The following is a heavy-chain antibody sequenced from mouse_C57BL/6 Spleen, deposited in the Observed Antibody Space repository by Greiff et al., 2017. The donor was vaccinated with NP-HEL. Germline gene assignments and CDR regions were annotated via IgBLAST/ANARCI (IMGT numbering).Heavy chain of an antibody. CDR1: GYSFTDYN. J-gene: IGHJ4*01. CDR2: INPNYGTT. V-gene: IGHV1-39*01. D-gene: IGHD2-1*01. CDR3: ANRRGNYGNYYAMDY. Sequence: VLLQQSGPELVKPGASVKISCKASGYSFTDYNMNWVKQSNGKSLEWIGVINPNYGTTSYNQKFKGKATLTVDQSSSTAYMQLNSLTSEDSAVYYGANRRGNYGNYYAMDYWGQGTSVTVSS.